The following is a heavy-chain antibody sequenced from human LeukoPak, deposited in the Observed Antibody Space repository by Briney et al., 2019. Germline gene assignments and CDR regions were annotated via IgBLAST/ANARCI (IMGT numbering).Heavy chain of an antibody. J-gene: IGHJ4*02. D-gene: IGHD1-26*01. CDR3: ARDEVGATTEFDY. V-gene: IGHV3-30*03. CDR2: IANDGKTT. CDR1: GFTFSMYG. Sequence: GGSLRLSCAASGFTFSMYGTHWVRQAPGKGLEWVAVIANDGKTTYYADSVKGRFTISRDNSKNTLYLQMNSLRAEDTAVYYCARDEVGATTEFDYWGQGTLVTVSS.